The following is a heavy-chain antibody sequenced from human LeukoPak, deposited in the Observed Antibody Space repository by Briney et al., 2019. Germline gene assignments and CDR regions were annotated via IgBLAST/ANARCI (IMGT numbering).Heavy chain of an antibody. Sequence: ASVKVSCKASGYTFTSYDINWVRQATGQGLEWMGWMNPNSGNTGYAQKFQGRVTITRNTSISTAYMELSSLRSEDTAVYYCARGHAIAVAGTGVGWLDPWGQGTLVTVSS. CDR3: ARGHAIAVAGTGVGWLDP. CDR1: GYTFTSYD. CDR2: MNPNSGNT. V-gene: IGHV1-8*03. D-gene: IGHD6-19*01. J-gene: IGHJ5*02.